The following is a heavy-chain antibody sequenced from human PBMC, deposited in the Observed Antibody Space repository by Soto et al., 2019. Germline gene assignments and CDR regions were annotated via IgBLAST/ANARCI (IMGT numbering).Heavy chain of an antibody. CDR3: AHRTTTVTWWIDP. CDR1: GFTLTTSVVG. Sequence: QITLKESGPTLVKHTQTLTLTCTSSGFTLTTSVVGVGWIRQPPGKALEWLALIYWDDDKRYSPSLKSRLTITKDTSKNQVVLTMTNMDPADTATYFCAHRTTTVTWWIDPWCQGTLVTVS. CDR2: IYWDDDK. V-gene: IGHV2-5*02. D-gene: IGHD4-17*01. J-gene: IGHJ5*02.